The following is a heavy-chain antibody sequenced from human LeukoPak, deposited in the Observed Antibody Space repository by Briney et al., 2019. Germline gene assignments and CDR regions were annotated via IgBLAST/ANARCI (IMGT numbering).Heavy chain of an antibody. D-gene: IGHD3-10*01. CDR3: TRDGDGSGSYPLNS. J-gene: IGHJ4*02. V-gene: IGHV3-7*03. CDR1: GFTFNNYG. CDR2: INQDGSEK. Sequence: GGSLKLSCAASGFTFNNYGMHWVRQAPGKGLEWVANINQDGSEKYYVDSVKGRFTISRDNVKNSLYLQMNSLRVEDTAVYYCTRDGDGSGSYPLNSWGQGTLVTVSS.